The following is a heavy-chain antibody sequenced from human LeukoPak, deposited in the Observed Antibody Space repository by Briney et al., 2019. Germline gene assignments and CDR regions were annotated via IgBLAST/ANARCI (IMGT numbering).Heavy chain of an antibody. CDR3: ARGTMFPYYFDY. D-gene: IGHD3-10*02. Sequence: GGSLRLSCAASGFTFSSYSMNWVRQAPGKGLEWVANIKQDGSEKYYVDSVKGRFTISRDNARHSLYLQMSSLRVDDTAVYYCARGTMFPYYFDYWGQGTLVTVSS. J-gene: IGHJ4*02. CDR1: GFTFSSYS. CDR2: IKQDGSEK. V-gene: IGHV3-7*01.